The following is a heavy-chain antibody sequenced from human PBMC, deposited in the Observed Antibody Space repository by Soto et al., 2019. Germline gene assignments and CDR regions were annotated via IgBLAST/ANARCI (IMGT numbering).Heavy chain of an antibody. J-gene: IGHJ4*02. V-gene: IGHV3-7*01. CDR3: ARRADDFDS. CDR1: GFIFNSYW. Sequence: EVQLVESGGGLVQPGGSLRVSCTASGFIFNSYWMSWVRQAPGKGLEWVANIKEDGSETYYVDSVKGRFTFSRDNAKNSLYLHMHSLRAVDTAVSYCARRADDFDSWGQGTLVTVSS. CDR2: IKEDGSET.